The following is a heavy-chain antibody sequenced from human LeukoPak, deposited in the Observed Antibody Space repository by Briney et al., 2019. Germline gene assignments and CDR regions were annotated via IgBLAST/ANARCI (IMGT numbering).Heavy chain of an antibody. CDR1: GGTFSSNA. D-gene: IGHD1-26*01. CDR3: ARAGRYSGSYQYYYYYGMDV. V-gene: IGHV1-69*04. CDR2: IIPILGIA. J-gene: IGHJ6*02. Sequence: GASVKVSCKASGGTFSSNAISWVRQAPGQGLEWMGRIIPILGIANYAQKFQGRVTITADKSTSTAYMELSSLRSEDTAVYYCARAGRYSGSYQYYYYYGMDVWGQGTTVTVSS.